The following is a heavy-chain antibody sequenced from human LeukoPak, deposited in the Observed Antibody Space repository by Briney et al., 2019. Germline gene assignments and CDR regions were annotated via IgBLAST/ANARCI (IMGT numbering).Heavy chain of an antibody. CDR1: GFTVSSNY. V-gene: IGHV3-21*01. CDR3: ARDHWGTVVLESAFDI. D-gene: IGHD4-23*01. CDR2: ISSSSSYI. Sequence: GGSLRLSCAASGFTVSSNYMNWVRQAPGKGLEWVSSISSSSSYIYYADSVKGRFTISRDNAKNSLYLQMNSLRAEDTAVYYCARDHWGTVVLESAFDIWGQGTMVTVSS. J-gene: IGHJ3*02.